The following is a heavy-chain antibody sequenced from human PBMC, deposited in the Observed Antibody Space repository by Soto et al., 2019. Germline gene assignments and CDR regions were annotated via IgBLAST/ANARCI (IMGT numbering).Heavy chain of an antibody. Sequence: GGSLRLSCAASGFSFRDYAMSWVRQAPGKGLEWISTLTGSSSNIYYADSVKGRFAISRDNSRNTLYLQMNSLTAEDTAVYYCANGRATYGLLTHDYWGQGTLVTVSS. CDR2: LTGSSSNI. J-gene: IGHJ4*02. CDR1: GFSFRDYA. D-gene: IGHD3-10*01. V-gene: IGHV3-23*01. CDR3: ANGRATYGLLTHDY.